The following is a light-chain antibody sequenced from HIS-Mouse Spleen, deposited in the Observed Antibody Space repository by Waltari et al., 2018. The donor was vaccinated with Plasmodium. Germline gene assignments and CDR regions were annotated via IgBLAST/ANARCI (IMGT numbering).Light chain of an antibody. Sequence: SYELTQPPSVSVSPGQTARITCSGDALPKKYAYWYQQKSGQAPLPVIYEDSKRPSGIPCGFSGSSSGTMATLTISGAQVEDEADYYCYSTDSSGNHRVFGGGTKLTVL. CDR1: ALPKKY. CDR2: EDS. V-gene: IGLV3-10*01. CDR3: YSTDSSGNHRV. J-gene: IGLJ3*02.